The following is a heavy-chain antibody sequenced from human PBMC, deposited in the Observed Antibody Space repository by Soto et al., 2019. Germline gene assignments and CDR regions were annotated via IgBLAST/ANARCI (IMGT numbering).Heavy chain of an antibody. Sequence: LRLSCAASGFTFSSYAMHWVRQAPGKGLEWVAVISYDGSSGGTYYADSVKGRFTISRDNAKNTLFLQMNSLRAEDTAVYFCARGSSGSKFDFWGQGTPVTVSS. CDR3: ARGSSGSKFDF. V-gene: IGHV3-30*04. CDR1: GFTFSSYA. J-gene: IGHJ4*02. D-gene: IGHD3-22*01. CDR2: ISYDGSSGGT.